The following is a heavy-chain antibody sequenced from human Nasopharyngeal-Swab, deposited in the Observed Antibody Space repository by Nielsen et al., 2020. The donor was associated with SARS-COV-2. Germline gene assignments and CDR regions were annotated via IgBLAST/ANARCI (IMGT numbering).Heavy chain of an antibody. V-gene: IGHV3-7*01. CDR2: INQDGSEK. Sequence: GGSLRLSCAASGFSFSSYWMSWVRQAPGKGLEWVANINQDGSEKYYVDSLKGRFTVSRDNAKNSLYLQMNSLRAEDTAVYYCARIRYRDYNDAFDLWGQGTSVTVSS. J-gene: IGHJ3*01. D-gene: IGHD4-17*01. CDR3: ARIRYRDYNDAFDL. CDR1: GFSFSSYW.